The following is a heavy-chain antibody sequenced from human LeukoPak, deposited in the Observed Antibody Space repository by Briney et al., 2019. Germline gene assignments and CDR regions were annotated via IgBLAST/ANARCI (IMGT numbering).Heavy chain of an antibody. V-gene: IGHV3-48*03. Sequence: GGSLRLSCAASGFTFSSYEMNWVRQAPGKGLEWVSYISSSGSTIYYADSVKGRFTISRDNAKNSLYLQMNSLRAEDTAVYYCARDAYDSSGYYSPYGAFDIWGQGTMVTVSS. CDR3: ARDAYDSSGYYSPYGAFDI. J-gene: IGHJ3*02. CDR1: GFTFSSYE. D-gene: IGHD3-22*01. CDR2: ISSSGSTI.